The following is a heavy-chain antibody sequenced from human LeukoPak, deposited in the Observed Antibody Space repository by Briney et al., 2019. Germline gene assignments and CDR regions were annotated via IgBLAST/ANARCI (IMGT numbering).Heavy chain of an antibody. CDR2: ISSSSSYI. V-gene: IGHV3-21*01. CDR3: ARDFLYGDYPYSAFDI. J-gene: IGHJ3*02. D-gene: IGHD4-17*01. CDR1: GFTFSSYS. Sequence: KPGGSLRLSCAASGFTFSSYSMNWVRQAPGKGLEWVSSISSSSSYIYYADSVKGRFTISRDNAKNSLYLQMNSLRAEDTAVYYCARDFLYGDYPYSAFDIWGQGTMVTVSS.